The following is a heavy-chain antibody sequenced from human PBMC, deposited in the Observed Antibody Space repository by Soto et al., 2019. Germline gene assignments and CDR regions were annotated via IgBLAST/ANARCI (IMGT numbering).Heavy chain of an antibody. CDR1: GFTFSSYG. Sequence: QVQLVESGGGVVQPGRSLRLSCAASGFTFSSYGMHWVRQAPGKGLEWVAVISYDGSNKYYADSVKGRFTISRDNSKNTLYLQMNSLRAEDTAVYYCAKGSIAADLYYYYGMDVWGQGTTVTVSS. CDR3: AKGSIAADLYYYYGMDV. V-gene: IGHV3-30*18. J-gene: IGHJ6*02. CDR2: ISYDGSNK. D-gene: IGHD6-13*01.